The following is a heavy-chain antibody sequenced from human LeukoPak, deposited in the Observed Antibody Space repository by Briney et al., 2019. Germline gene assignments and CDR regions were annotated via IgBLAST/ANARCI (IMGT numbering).Heavy chain of an antibody. CDR3: ARHPGYSYAIDY. CDR1: GGSISSSTYY. J-gene: IGHJ4*02. Sequence: PSETLSLTCTVSGGSISSSTYYWGWIRQPPGMGLEWIGTFYYSGNTYYNSSLKSRLTISVDTSKNQLSLKLSSVTVADTAVYYCARHPGYSYAIDYWGQGTLVTVSS. D-gene: IGHD5-18*01. CDR2: FYYSGNT. V-gene: IGHV4-39*01.